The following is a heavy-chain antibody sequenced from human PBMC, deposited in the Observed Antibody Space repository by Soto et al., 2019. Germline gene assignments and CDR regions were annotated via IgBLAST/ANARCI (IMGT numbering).Heavy chain of an antibody. V-gene: IGHV1-18*01. Sequence: QVHLVQSGAEVKKPGASVKVSCKGSDYTFTSYGITWVRQAPGQGFEWMGWISAHNGNTDYAQKLQGRVTVTRDTSTSTAYMELRSLRSDDSAGYYCARGRYGDYWGQGALVTVSS. D-gene: IGHD1-1*01. CDR3: ARGRYGDY. J-gene: IGHJ4*02. CDR1: DYTFTSYG. CDR2: ISAHNGNT.